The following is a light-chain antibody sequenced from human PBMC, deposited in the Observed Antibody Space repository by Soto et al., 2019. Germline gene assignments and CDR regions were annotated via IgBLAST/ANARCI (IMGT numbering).Light chain of an antibody. CDR1: QSISSW. J-gene: IGKJ1*01. Sequence: DIQMTQSPSTLSASVGDRVTITCRASQSISSWLAWYQQKQEKAPKXLIYKASSLESGVPSRFSGSGSGTDFTLTISSLQAEDGEVYDCQQYYSTPRTFGQGTKVDI. CDR2: KAS. CDR3: QQYYSTPRT. V-gene: IGKV1-5*03.